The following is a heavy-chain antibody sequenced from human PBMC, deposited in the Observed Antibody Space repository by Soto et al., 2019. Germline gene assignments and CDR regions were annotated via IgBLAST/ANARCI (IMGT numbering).Heavy chain of an antibody. D-gene: IGHD2-2*01. CDR3: AKDRPYCSSTSCQQNRKDDY. V-gene: IGHV3-23*01. CDR1: GFTFSSYA. Sequence: GGSLRLSCAASGFTFSSYAMSWVRQAPGKGLEWVSAISGSGGSTYYADSVKGRFTISRDNSKNTLYLQMNSLRAEDTAVYYCAKDRPYCSSTSCQQNRKDDYWGQGTLVTVSS. CDR2: ISGSGGST. J-gene: IGHJ4*02.